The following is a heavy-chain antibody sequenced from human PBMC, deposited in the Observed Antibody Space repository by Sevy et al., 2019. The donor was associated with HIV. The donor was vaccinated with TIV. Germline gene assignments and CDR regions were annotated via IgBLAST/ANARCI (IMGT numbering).Heavy chain of an antibody. V-gene: IGHV3-23*01. CDR2: ISGSGGST. CDR1: GFTFSSYA. CDR3: AKDRGGLVPAAIYFDY. Sequence: GGSLRLSCAASGFTFSSYAMSWVRQAPGKGLEWVSAISGSGGSTYYADSVKGRFTISRDNSKNTLYLQMNSLRAEDTAVYYCAKDRGGLVPAAIYFDYWGQGTLVTVSS. D-gene: IGHD2-2*01. J-gene: IGHJ4*02.